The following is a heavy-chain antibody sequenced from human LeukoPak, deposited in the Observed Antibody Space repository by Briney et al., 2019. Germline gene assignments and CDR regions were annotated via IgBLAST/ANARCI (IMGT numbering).Heavy chain of an antibody. D-gene: IGHD6-6*01. CDR1: GFTVSSNY. CDR3: ARTHPPEYSSSSPFDY. V-gene: IGHV3-66*01. Sequence: GGSLRLSCAASGFTVSSNYMSWVRQAPGKGLEWVSVIYSGGSTYYADSVKGRFTISRDNSKNTLYLQMNSLRAEDTAVYYCARTHPPEYSSSSPFDYWGQGTLVTVSS. CDR2: IYSGGST. J-gene: IGHJ4*02.